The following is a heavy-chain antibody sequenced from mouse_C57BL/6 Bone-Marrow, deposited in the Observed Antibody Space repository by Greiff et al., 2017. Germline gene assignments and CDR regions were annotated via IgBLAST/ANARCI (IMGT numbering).Heavy chain of an antibody. J-gene: IGHJ3*01. Sequence: EVQVVESGGDLVKPGGSLKLSCAASGFTFSSYGMSWVRQTPDKRLEWVATISSGGSYTYYPDSVKGRFTMSRDNAKITLYLQMSSLKSEDTAMYYCARQDYYSNFFAYWGQGTLVTVSA. V-gene: IGHV5-6*01. D-gene: IGHD2-5*01. CDR3: ARQDYYSNFFAY. CDR2: ISSGGSYT. CDR1: GFTFSSYG.